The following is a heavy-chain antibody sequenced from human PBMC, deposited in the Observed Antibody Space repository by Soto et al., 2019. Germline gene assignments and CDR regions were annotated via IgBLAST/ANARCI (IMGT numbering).Heavy chain of an antibody. CDR3: AKRDDSSGYYHNFDY. V-gene: IGHV3-23*01. Sequence: LRLSCAASGFTFSSYAISLVRQAPGKGLEWVSAISGSGGSTYYADSVKGRFTISRDNSKNTLYLQMNSLRAEDTAVYYCAKRDDSSGYYHNFDYWGQGPLVTVSS. D-gene: IGHD3-22*01. J-gene: IGHJ4*02. CDR2: ISGSGGST. CDR1: GFTFSSYA.